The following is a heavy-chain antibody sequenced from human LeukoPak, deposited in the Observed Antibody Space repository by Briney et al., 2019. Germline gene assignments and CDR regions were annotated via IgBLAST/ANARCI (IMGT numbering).Heavy chain of an antibody. CDR3: ARELYSYGY. Sequence: GRSLRLSCAASGFTFSSYAMSCVRQAPGKGLEWVSAISGSGCSTYYADSVKGRFTISRDNSKNTLYLQMNSLRAEDTAVYYCARELYSYGYWGQGTLVTVSS. V-gene: IGHV3-23*01. CDR1: GFTFSSYA. J-gene: IGHJ4*02. CDR2: ISGSGCST. D-gene: IGHD5-18*01.